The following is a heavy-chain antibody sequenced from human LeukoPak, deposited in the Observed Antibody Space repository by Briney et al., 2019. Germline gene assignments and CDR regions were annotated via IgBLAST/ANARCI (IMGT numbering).Heavy chain of an antibody. D-gene: IGHD2-2*03. Sequence: GRSLRLSCAASGFTFSSYGMHWVRQAPGKGLEWVAVIWYDGSNKYYADSVKGRFTISRDNSKNTRYLQMNSLRAEDTAVYYCAKLGESGYCSSTSCANVFDYWGRGTLVTVSS. CDR1: GFTFSSYG. V-gene: IGHV3-33*06. J-gene: IGHJ4*02. CDR3: AKLGESGYCSSTSCANVFDY. CDR2: IWYDGSNK.